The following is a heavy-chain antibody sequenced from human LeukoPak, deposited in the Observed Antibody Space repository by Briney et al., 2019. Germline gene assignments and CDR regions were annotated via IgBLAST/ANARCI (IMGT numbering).Heavy chain of an antibody. CDR3: TRDPAVAGYYFDY. V-gene: IGHV3-53*01. J-gene: IGHJ4*02. D-gene: IGHD6-19*01. CDR2: TYRGGNT. CDR1: GFAVGNNY. Sequence: GGSLRLSCAASGFAVGNNYMSWVRQAPGKGLEWVSVTYRGGNTYYADPVKGRFTTSRDNSKNTVYLQMNSLRAEDTAVYYCTRDPAVAGYYFDYWGQGTLVTVPS.